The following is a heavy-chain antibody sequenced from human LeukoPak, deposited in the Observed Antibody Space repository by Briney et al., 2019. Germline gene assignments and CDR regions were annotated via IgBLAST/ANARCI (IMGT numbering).Heavy chain of an antibody. Sequence: ASVKVSCKASGYTFTGYYMHWVRQAPGQGLEWMGWINPNSGGTNYAQKFQGRVTMTRDTSISTAYMELSRLRSDDTAVYYRARDGRGGLRFLEWFPPWFDPWGQGTLVTVSS. V-gene: IGHV1-2*02. CDR2: INPNSGGT. CDR1: GYTFTGYY. J-gene: IGHJ5*02. D-gene: IGHD3-3*01. CDR3: ARDGRGGLRFLEWFPPWFDP.